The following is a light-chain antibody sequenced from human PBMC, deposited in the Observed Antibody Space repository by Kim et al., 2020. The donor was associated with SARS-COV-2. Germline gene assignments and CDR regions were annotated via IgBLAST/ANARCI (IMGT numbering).Light chain of an antibody. CDR2: KTS. Sequence: SVYVGDRVTVTRRASQRPSPWLAWYQVKPGNAPNLLIYKTSNLEGGGPTRCSGSEAGTEFSLTISSLQPEDFATYFGQQYNTYPDTFGQGTKLEI. CDR3: QQYNTYPDT. J-gene: IGKJ2*01. CDR1: QRPSPW. V-gene: IGKV1-5*03.